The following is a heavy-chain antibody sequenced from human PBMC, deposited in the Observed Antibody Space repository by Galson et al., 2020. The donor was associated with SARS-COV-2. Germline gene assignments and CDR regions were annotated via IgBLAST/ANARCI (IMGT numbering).Heavy chain of an antibody. V-gene: IGHV3-21*01. CDR3: ARVGDMATTPTDYYYYGLDV. Sequence: GGSLRLSCAASGFPFRSYSLNWVRQAPGKGLEWVSSISAGGTYIYYADSVKGRFTISRDNAKNSLFLQMSSLRADDTAVYYCARVGDMATTPTDYYYYGLDVWGPGTTGTVSS. CDR1: GFPFRSYS. CDR2: ISAGGTYI. J-gene: IGHJ6*02. D-gene: IGHD3-16*01.